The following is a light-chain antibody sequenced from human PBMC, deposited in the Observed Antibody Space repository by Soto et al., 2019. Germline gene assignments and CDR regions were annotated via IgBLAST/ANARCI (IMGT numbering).Light chain of an antibody. CDR3: MQSVQFPLT. Sequence: DIELIQTPLSSPVTFGQPASSSCNSSQSLLFSDGKTYLLWYLQKPGQPPQALIYEVSNRFSGVSERFSGSGSGTDFTLKISRVEAGDVGIYYCMQSVQFPLTFGGGTKV. CDR1: QSLLFSDGKTY. J-gene: IGKJ4*01. CDR2: EVS. V-gene: IGKV2D-29*01.